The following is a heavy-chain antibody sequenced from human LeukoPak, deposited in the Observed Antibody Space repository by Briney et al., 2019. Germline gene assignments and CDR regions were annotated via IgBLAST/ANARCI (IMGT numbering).Heavy chain of an antibody. V-gene: IGHV3-30*18. J-gene: IGHJ4*02. Sequence: GGSLRLSCAASGFTFSSYGMHWVRQAPGKGLEWVAVISYDGSNEYYADSVKGRFTIPRDNSKNTLYLQMNSLRAEDTAVYYCAKVLLRLGELSPFDYWGQGTLVTVSS. CDR2: ISYDGSNE. CDR3: AKVLLRLGELSPFDY. CDR1: GFTFSSYG. D-gene: IGHD3-16*02.